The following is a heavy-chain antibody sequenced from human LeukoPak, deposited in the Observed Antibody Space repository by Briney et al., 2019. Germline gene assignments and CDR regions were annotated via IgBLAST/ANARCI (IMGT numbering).Heavy chain of an antibody. Sequence: SETLSLTCTVSGASISSYYWSWIRQPAGKGLEWIGRIYVTGSTNYNPSLKSRVSMSVDASKTQFSLKLGSVTAADTAVYYCARLREGSMATMQDWGQGTLVTVSS. CDR2: IYVTGST. J-gene: IGHJ4*02. CDR1: GASISSYY. CDR3: ARLREGSMATMQD. D-gene: IGHD5-24*01. V-gene: IGHV4-4*07.